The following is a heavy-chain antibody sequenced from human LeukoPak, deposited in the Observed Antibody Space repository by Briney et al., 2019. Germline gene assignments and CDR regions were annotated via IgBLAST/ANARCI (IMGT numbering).Heavy chain of an antibody. D-gene: IGHD2-8*01. V-gene: IGHV1-18*01. Sequence: GASVTVSCKASGYTFNNYFISWVRQAPGQGLEWVGWISPHSHTTNNAQKVQGGVNMTTDTSTTPVYMELRSLRSDDTAVYFCARGQSMYYWGQGTPVTVSS. CDR3: ARGQSMYY. CDR2: ISPHSHTT. J-gene: IGHJ4*02. CDR1: GYTFNNYF.